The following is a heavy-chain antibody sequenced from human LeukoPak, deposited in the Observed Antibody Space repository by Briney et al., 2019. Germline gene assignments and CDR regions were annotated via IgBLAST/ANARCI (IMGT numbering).Heavy chain of an antibody. J-gene: IGHJ3*01. CDR2: IWFDGSNQ. V-gene: IGHV3-33*01. CDR1: GFTFSTYG. CDR3: ARDRGSGDSFDL. D-gene: IGHD6-19*01. Sequence: PGGSLRLSCAVSGFTFSTYGMHWVRQAPGKGLEWVAVIWFDGSNQYYVDSVRGRFSISRDNSKNTLYLQMNTLRAEDTGVYYCARDRGSGDSFDLWGQGAMVTVSS.